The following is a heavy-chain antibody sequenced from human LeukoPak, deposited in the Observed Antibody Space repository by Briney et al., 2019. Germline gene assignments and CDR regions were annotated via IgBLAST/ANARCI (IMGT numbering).Heavy chain of an antibody. CDR1: GGSISGYY. J-gene: IGHJ4*02. D-gene: IGHD3-16*01. Sequence: SETLSLTCTVSGGSISGYYWSWIRQPPGKGLEWIGYIYYSGSINYNPSLKSRVTISVDTSKNQFSLKLSSVTAADTAVYYCARAFGVQWDFDYWGQGTLVTVSS. V-gene: IGHV4-59*01. CDR3: ARAFGVQWDFDY. CDR2: IYYSGSI.